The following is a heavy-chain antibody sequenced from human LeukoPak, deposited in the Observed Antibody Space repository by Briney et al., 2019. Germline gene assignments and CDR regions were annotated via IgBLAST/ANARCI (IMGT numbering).Heavy chain of an antibody. D-gene: IGHD5-18*01. Sequence: HTGGSLRLSCAASGFTFSSYAMSWVRQAPGKGLEWVSAISGSGGSTYYADSVKGRFTISRDNSKNTLYLQMNSLRAEDTAVYYCAKVGRVQLWYTDYWGQGTLVTVSS. V-gene: IGHV3-23*01. CDR1: GFTFSSYA. CDR2: ISGSGGST. CDR3: AKVGRVQLWYTDY. J-gene: IGHJ4*02.